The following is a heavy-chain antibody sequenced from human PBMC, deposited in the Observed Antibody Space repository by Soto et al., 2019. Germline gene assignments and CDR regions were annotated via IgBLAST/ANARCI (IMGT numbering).Heavy chain of an antibody. D-gene: IGHD3-22*01. Sequence: QVQLQESGPGLVKPSQTLSLTCTVSGGSISSGGYYWSWIRQHPGKGLEWIGYIYYSGSTYYNPSLKSRVTKSVDTSKNQFSLKLSSVTAADTAVYYCARTSNYYDSSGYPPHYYFDYWGQGTLVTVSS. CDR3: ARTSNYYDSSGYPPHYYFDY. J-gene: IGHJ4*02. CDR1: GGSISSGGYY. CDR2: IYYSGST. V-gene: IGHV4-31*03.